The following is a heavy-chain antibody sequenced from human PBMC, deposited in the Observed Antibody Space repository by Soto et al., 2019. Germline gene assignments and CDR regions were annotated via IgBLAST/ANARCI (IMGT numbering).Heavy chain of an antibody. Sequence: TVFGGKSIGLYWRRIRKPTGKGLELLGYIYYSGSTYYNPSLKSRVTLSADTSKHQFSLKLSSVTAADTALYYCARDLMFKGRDDIDDVGSALDVWGQGTTVTGSS. CDR1: GGKSIGLY. CDR2: IYYSGST. V-gene: IGHV4-59*01. CDR3: ARDLMFKGRDDIDDVGSALDV. J-gene: IGHJ6*02. D-gene: IGHD2-21*02.